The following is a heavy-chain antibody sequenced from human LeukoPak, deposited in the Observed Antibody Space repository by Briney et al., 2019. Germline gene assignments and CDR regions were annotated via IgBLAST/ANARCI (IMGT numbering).Heavy chain of an antibody. CDR3: AKDTQIVVATPGDY. CDR2: ISGSGGST. J-gene: IGHJ4*02. D-gene: IGHD3-22*01. V-gene: IGHV3-23*01. Sequence: GGSLRLSCAASGFTFSSYAMSWVRQAPGKGLDWVSAISGSGGSTYYADSVKGRFTISRDNSKNTLYLQMNSLRAEDTAVYYCAKDTQIVVATPGDYWGQGTLVTVSS. CDR1: GFTFSSYA.